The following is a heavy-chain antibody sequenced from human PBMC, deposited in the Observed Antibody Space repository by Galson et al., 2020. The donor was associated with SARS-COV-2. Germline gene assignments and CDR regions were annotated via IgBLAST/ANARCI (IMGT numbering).Heavy chain of an antibody. V-gene: IGHV3-15*01. Sequence: GGSLRLSCAASGFTFSNAWMSWVRQAPGKGLEWVGRIKSKTDGGTTDYAAPVKGRFTISRDDSKNTLYLQMNSPKTEDTAVYYCTSTHYYDSSVEAFDIWGQGTMVTVSS. CDR2: IKSKTDGGTT. CDR1: GFTFSNAW. CDR3: TSTHYYDSSVEAFDI. J-gene: IGHJ3*02. D-gene: IGHD3-22*01.